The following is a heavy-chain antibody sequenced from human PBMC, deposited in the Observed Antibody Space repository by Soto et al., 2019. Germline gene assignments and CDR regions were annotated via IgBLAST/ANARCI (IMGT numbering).Heavy chain of an antibody. V-gene: IGHV3-7*01. J-gene: IGHJ3*02. D-gene: IGHD1-26*01. CDR1: GFTFSGYW. CDR3: VRDRGYSTFDI. CDR2: MNQDGSEK. Sequence: GGSLRLSCGASGFTFSGYWMSWVRQAPGKGLEWVANMNQDGSEKNYVDSVKGRFTISRDNAKNSLSLQMNSLRDKDTAVYYCVRDRGYSTFDIWGQGTMVTVSS.